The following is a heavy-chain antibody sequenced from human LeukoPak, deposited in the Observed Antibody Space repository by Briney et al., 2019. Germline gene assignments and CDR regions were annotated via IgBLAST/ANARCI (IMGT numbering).Heavy chain of an antibody. CDR3: ARASSGDLTFDH. D-gene: IGHD2-21*02. Sequence: GASVKVSCKASGGTFSSYAISWVRQAPGQGLEWMGRIIPILGIANYAQKFQGRVTITADKSTSTAYMELSSLRSEDTAVYYCARASSGDLTFDHWGQGTLVTVSS. CDR1: GGTFSSYA. CDR2: IIPILGIA. J-gene: IGHJ4*02. V-gene: IGHV1-69*04.